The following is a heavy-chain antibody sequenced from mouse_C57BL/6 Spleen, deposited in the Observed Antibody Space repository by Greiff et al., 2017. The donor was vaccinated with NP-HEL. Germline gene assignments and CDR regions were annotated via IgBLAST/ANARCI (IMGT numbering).Heavy chain of an antibody. V-gene: IGHV1-69*01. CDR3: ARDDGYHYFDY. CDR1: GYTFTSYW. Sequence: VKLQQPGAELVMPGASVKLSCKASGYTFTSYWMHWVKQRPGQGLEWIGEIDPSDSYTNYNQKFKGKSTLTVDKTSSTAYMQRSSLTSEDSAFYYCARDDGYHYFDYWGQGTTLTVSS. D-gene: IGHD2-3*01. CDR2: IDPSDSYT. J-gene: IGHJ2*01.